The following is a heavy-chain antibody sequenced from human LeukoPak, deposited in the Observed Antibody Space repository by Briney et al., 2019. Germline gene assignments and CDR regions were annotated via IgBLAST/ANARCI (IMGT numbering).Heavy chain of an antibody. CDR2: MNPNSGNT. CDR1: GYTFTSYD. CDR3: ARATPGWKFDP. D-gene: IGHD1-1*01. J-gene: IGHJ5*02. V-gene: IGHV1-8*01. Sequence: ASVKVSCKASGYTFTSYDINWVRQATGQGLEWMGWMNPNSGNTGYAQKCQGRVTMTRNTSICTAYRELSSLRSEDTAVYYCARATPGWKFDPWGQGTLVTVSS.